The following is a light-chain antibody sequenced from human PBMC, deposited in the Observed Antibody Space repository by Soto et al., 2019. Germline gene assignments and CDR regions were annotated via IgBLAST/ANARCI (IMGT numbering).Light chain of an antibody. CDR1: QTISSY. J-gene: IGKJ2*01. Sequence: DIQMTQSPSSLSASVGDRVTITCRASQTISSYLNWYQQKPGKAPKLLIYAASSLQSGVPSRFSGSGSGTDFTLPISSLQPEDFATYYCQQSHSIPHTFGQGTKLEIK. CDR2: AAS. V-gene: IGKV1-39*01. CDR3: QQSHSIPHT.